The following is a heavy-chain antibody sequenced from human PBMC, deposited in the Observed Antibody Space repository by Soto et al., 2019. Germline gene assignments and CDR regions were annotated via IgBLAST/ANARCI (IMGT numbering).Heavy chain of an antibody. V-gene: IGHV3-64*01. D-gene: IGHD4-4*01. Sequence: EVQLVESGGSLVQPGGSLRLSCAASGFTFSSYAMHWVRQAPGKGLAYVSAISSNGGSIYYGNSVKGRFTISRDNSKNTLYLQMGSLGAEDLAVYYCAGLHKYHYALDVWGQGTTVTVSS. CDR1: GFTFSSYA. J-gene: IGHJ6*02. CDR3: AGLHKYHYALDV. CDR2: ISSNGGSI.